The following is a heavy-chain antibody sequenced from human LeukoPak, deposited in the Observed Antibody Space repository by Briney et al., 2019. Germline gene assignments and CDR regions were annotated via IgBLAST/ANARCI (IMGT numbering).Heavy chain of an antibody. D-gene: IGHD3-10*01. CDR1: GFTFSSYA. Sequence: GGSLRFSCEASGFTFSSYAMSWFRQAPGKGLNWVSAFSGSGGSTYYADSVKGRFTISRDNSKNTLYLQMNSLRAEDTAVYYCAKDLWFGELLSPSFDYWGQGTLVTVSS. V-gene: IGHV3-23*01. CDR3: AKDLWFGELLSPSFDY. CDR2: FSGSGGST. J-gene: IGHJ4*02.